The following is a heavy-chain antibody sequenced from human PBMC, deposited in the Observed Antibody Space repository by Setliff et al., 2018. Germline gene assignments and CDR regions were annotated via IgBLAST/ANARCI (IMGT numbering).Heavy chain of an antibody. CDR3: VKLVPQAISSDP. CDR1: GVSINSLNW. D-gene: IGHD3-10*01. V-gene: IGHV4-4*02. CDR2: IYHDGPS. Sequence: PSETLSLTCAVSGVSINSLNWWTWVRQSPGKGLEWIGYIYHDGPSVHYNPSLKSRVTMSVDKSKNQFSLKLSSVTAEDTAVYYCVKLVPQAISSDPWGQGTLVTVSS. J-gene: IGHJ5*02.